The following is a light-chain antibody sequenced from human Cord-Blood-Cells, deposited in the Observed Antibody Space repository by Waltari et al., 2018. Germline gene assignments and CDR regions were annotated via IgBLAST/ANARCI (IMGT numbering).Light chain of an antibody. CDR3: SSYTSSSTV. CDR2: EVS. V-gene: IGLV2-18*02. CDR1: SSDVGSYNR. J-gene: IGLJ1*01. Sequence: QSALTQPPSVSGSPGQSVTISCTGTSSDVGSYNRVSWYQQPPGTAPKLMIYEVSNRPSGVPDHFSGSKSGNTASLTISGLQAEDEADYYCSSYTSSSTVFGTGTKVTVL.